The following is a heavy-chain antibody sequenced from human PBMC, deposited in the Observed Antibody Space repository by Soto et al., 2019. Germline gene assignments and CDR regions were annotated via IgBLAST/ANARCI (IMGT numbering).Heavy chain of an antibody. J-gene: IGHJ3*02. CDR3: AGGGGVGVAGSAAFDM. CDR1: GYPVTAYY. V-gene: IGHV1-2*02. D-gene: IGHD3-3*01. CDR2: INPATGAA. Sequence: QLHLVQSGAVVKKPGASVTVSCSASGYPVTAYYMHWVRQAPGRGLEWMGGINPATGAAKYTQTFQGRGTMTRDTSTSTVFMELSGLTSEDTAVFYGAGGGGVGVAGSAAFDMWGQGTLVTVSS.